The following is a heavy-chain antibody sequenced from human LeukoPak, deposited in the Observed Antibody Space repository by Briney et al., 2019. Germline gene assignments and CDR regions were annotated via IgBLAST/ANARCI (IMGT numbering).Heavy chain of an antibody. Sequence: GGSLRLSCAASGFTFSDYNMRWIRQAPGKGLEWVSSISRSGSTIYYADSVKGRFTISRDNAKNSLYLQMNSLRAEDTAVYYCARDLAYNDDYVWGSYRSWSAFDIWGQGTMVTVSS. CDR2: ISRSGSTI. J-gene: IGHJ3*02. D-gene: IGHD3-16*02. V-gene: IGHV3-11*01. CDR3: ARDLAYNDDYVWGSYRSWSAFDI. CDR1: GFTFSDYN.